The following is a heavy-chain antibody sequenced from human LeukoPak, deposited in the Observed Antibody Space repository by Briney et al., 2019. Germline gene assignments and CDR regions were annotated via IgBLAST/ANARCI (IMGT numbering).Heavy chain of an antibody. V-gene: IGHV4-4*07. CDR1: GGSISDNY. J-gene: IGHJ6*02. D-gene: IGHD2-2*02. Sequence: PSETLSLTCTVSGGSISDNYWSWIRQPPGKGLEWIGRIYTSGSTNYNPSLKSRVTMSVDTSKNQFSLKLSSVTAADTAVYYCARHDCSSTSCYTGNYYYYYGMDVWGQGTTVTVSS. CDR3: ARHDCSSTSCYTGNYYYYYGMDV. CDR2: IYTSGST.